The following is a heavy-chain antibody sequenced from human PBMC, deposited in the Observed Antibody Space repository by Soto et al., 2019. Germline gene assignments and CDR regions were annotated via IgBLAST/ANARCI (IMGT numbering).Heavy chain of an antibody. Sequence: WGSLRLSCAASGFPFSRYGMHWVRQAPGKGLEGVALIWYDGTNKRYADSVKGRFTISRDNSKNTLYLQMNSLRAEDTAVSYCARDEKCYDSSGHYYFGRDWFDPCCQVSRVTV. CDR2: IWYDGTNK. J-gene: IGHJ5*02. CDR1: GFPFSRYG. D-gene: IGHD3-22*01. CDR3: ARDEKCYDSSGHYYFGRDWFDP. V-gene: IGHV3-33*01.